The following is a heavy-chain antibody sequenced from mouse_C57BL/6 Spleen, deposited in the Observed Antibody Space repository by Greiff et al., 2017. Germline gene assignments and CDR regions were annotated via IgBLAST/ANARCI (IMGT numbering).Heavy chain of an antibody. CDR3: ARGDTTVVAPFDY. Sequence: QVQLQQSGAELVRPGASVKLSCKASGYTFTDYYINWVKQRPGQGLEWIARIYPGSGNTYYNEKLKGKATLTAEKSSSTAYMQLSSLTSDDAAVYFCARGDTTVVAPFDYWGQGTTLTVSS. D-gene: IGHD1-1*01. CDR2: IYPGSGNT. V-gene: IGHV1-76*01. J-gene: IGHJ2*01. CDR1: GYTFTDYY.